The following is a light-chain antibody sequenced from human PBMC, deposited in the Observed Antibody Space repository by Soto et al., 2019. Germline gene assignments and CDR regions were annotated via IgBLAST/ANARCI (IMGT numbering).Light chain of an antibody. V-gene: IGLV2-14*01. CDR1: SSDVGAYGY. J-gene: IGLJ1*01. CDR3: SSYTISSTPLYV. CDR2: DVS. Sequence: QSALTQPASVSGSPGQSIAISCTGTSSDVGAYGYVSWYQQHPGKAPKLMIYDVSNRPSGVSNRFSGSKSGNTASLTISGLQAEDEADYYCSSYTISSTPLYVFGTGTKLTVL.